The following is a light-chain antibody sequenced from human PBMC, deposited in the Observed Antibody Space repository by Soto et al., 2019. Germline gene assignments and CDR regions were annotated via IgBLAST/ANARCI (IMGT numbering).Light chain of an antibody. J-gene: IGKJ4*01. CDR3: MQALQTPLT. V-gene: IGKV2-28*01. Sequence: IVMTQSPLSLPVTPGEPASISCRSSQSLLHSNGFNYLDWYLQKPGQSPQLLISLGSSRASGVPDRFSRSGSGTDFTLRISRVEAEDVGVYYCMQALQTPLTFGGGTKVEIK. CDR2: LGS. CDR1: QSLLHSNGFNY.